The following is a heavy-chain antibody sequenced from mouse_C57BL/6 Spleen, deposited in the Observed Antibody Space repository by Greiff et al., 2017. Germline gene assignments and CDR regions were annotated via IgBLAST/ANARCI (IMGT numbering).Heavy chain of an antibody. CDR2: INPNNGGT. CDR1: GYTFTDYN. D-gene: IGHD2-1*01. V-gene: IGHV1-22*01. Sequence: EVQLQQPGAELVKPGASVKMSCKASGYTFTDYNMHWVKQSHGKSLEWIGYINPNNGGTSYNQKFKGKATLTVNKSSSTAYMELRSLTSEDSAVYDCAREGGNYGGAMDYWGQGTSVTVSS. CDR3: AREGGNYGGAMDY. J-gene: IGHJ4*01.